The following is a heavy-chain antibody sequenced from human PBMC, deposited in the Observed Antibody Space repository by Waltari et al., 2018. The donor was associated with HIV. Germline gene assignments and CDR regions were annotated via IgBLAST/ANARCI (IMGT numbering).Heavy chain of an antibody. CDR3: ARERKVVGASPYYGLDV. V-gene: IGHV1-3*04. CDR1: GYNFITYA. CDR2: ITTVNGNT. J-gene: IGHJ6*02. D-gene: IGHD2-15*01. Sequence: QVLLVQSGAEVKKPGASVRVSCKASGYNFITYAIHCVRQAPGQRLEWMGCITTVNGNTKYSQKLQGRVTITRDTSTTTAHMELSRLRSEDTAIYYCARERKVVGASPYYGLDVWGQGTTVTVSS.